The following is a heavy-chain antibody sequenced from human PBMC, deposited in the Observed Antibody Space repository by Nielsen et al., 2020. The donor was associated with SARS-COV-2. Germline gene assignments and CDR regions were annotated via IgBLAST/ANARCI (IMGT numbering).Heavy chain of an antibody. J-gene: IGHJ4*02. CDR1: GFTFSSYW. V-gene: IGHV3-74*01. Sequence: GESLKISCAASGFTFSSYWMHWVRQAPGKGLVWVSRINSDGSFTSYADSVKGRFTISRDNAKNTLYLQMNSLRAEDTAVYYCANLRGSLDYWGQGTLVTVSS. CDR2: INSDGSFT. CDR3: ANLRGSLDY. D-gene: IGHD3-10*01.